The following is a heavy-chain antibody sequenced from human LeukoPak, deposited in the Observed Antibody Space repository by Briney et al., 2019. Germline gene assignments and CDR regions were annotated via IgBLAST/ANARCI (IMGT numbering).Heavy chain of an antibody. J-gene: IGHJ4*02. D-gene: IGHD2-15*01. CDR1: GYTFSTYY. CDR3: ARVMGYCTVSSCPGMDV. V-gene: IGHV1-46*01. Sequence: ASVKVSCKVSGYTFSTYYLNWVRQAPGQGLEWMGKIDPSSGSAYYAQKFQGRVTMTRDTSTSTVYMELSSLRSEDTAVYYCARVMGYCTVSSCPGMDVWGQGTLVTVSS. CDR2: IDPSSGSA.